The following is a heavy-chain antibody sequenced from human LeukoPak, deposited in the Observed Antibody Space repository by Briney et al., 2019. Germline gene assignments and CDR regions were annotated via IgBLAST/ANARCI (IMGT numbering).Heavy chain of an antibody. CDR1: GGSISSYY. CDR3: ARVADGFSYFDY. V-gene: IGHV4-59*01. Sequence: SETLSLTCTVSGGSISSYYWSWIRQPPGKGLEWIGYIYYNGSTNYNPSLKSRVIISVDTSKNQFSLKLSSVTAADTAVYYCARVADGFSYFDYWGQGTLVTVSS. D-gene: IGHD5-18*01. CDR2: IYYNGST. J-gene: IGHJ4*02.